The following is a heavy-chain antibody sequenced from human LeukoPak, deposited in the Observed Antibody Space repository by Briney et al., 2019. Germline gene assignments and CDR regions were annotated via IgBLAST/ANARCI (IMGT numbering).Heavy chain of an antibody. V-gene: IGHV3-30*02. D-gene: IGHD1-26*01. J-gene: IGHJ6*03. CDR1: GFTFSSYG. Sequence: GGSLRLSCAASGFTFSSYGMHWVRQAPGKGLEGVAFIRYDGSNKYYADSVKGRFTISRDNSKNTLYLQMNSLRAEDTAVYYCAKGGYYYYYMDVWGKGTTVTVSS. CDR2: IRYDGSNK. CDR3: AKGGYYYYYMDV.